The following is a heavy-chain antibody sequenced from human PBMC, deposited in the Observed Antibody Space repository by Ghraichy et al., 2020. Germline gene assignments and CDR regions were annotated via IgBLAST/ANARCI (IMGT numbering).Heavy chain of an antibody. CDR1: GGSISSYY. D-gene: IGHD4-17*01. CDR2: IYYSGST. V-gene: IGHV4-59*01. CDR3: ARDPSYGDYEFDY. J-gene: IGHJ4*02. Sequence: SETLSLTCTVSGGSISSYYWSWIRQPPGKGLEWIGYIYYSGSTNYNPSLKSRVTKSVDTSKNQFSLKLSPVTAADTAVYYCARDPSYGDYEFDYWGQGTLVTVSS.